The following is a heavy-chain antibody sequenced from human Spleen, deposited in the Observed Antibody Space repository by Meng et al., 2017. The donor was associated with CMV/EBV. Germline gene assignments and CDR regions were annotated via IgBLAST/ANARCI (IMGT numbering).Heavy chain of an antibody. Sequence: GESLKISCAASGFTVSSNYMSWVRRAPGKGLESVSIIYSGGGTHYADSVKGRFTISRDTSKNTLYLQMNNLRAEDTAVYYCARENAYGFDIWGQGTKVTVSS. V-gene: IGHV3-53*01. CDR1: GFTVSSNY. D-gene: IGHD2-2*01. J-gene: IGHJ3*02. CDR2: IYSGGGT. CDR3: ARENAYGFDI.